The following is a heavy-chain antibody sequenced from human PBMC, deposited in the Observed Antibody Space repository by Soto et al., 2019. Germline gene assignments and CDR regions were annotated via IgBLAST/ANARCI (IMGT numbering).Heavy chain of an antibody. CDR2: IYHSGST. Sequence: SETLSLTCAVSSGSISSSNWWSWVRQPPGKGLEWIGEIYHSGSTNYNPSLKSRVTISVDKSKNQLSLKLSSVTAADTAVYYCSRCYYGSGSYYNVGNWFDPWGQGTLVTVSS. D-gene: IGHD3-10*01. J-gene: IGHJ5*02. CDR3: SRCYYGSGSYYNVGNWFDP. CDR1: SGSISSSNW. V-gene: IGHV4-4*02.